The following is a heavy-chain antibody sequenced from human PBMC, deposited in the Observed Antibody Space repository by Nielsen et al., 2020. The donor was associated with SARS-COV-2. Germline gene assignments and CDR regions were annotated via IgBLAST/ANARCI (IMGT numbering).Heavy chain of an antibody. D-gene: IGHD1-26*01. CDR2: ISYNGISN. CDR1: GFTFSSYG. CDR3: ARHLWGASNY. Sequence: GGSLRLSCAASGFTFSSYGMHWVRQAPGKGLEWVAVISYNGISNYYAHSVRGRFTISRDNANHALFLQMNSLRADDTAVYFCARHLWGASNYWGQGTLVTVSS. V-gene: IGHV3-30*03. J-gene: IGHJ4*02.